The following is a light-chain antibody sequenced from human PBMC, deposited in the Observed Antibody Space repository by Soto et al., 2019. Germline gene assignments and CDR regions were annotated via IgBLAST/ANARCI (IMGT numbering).Light chain of an antibody. CDR1: QSVSSNY. J-gene: IGKJ3*01. CDR3: QQYGSSPLFT. CDR2: GAS. V-gene: IGKV3-20*01. Sequence: EIVLTQSPGTLSLSPGERATLSCRASQSVSSNYLAWYQQKAGQAPRLLIYGASIRATGIPDRFTGSGSGTDFTLPISRLEPEDFAVYYCQQYGSSPLFTFGPGTKVDIK.